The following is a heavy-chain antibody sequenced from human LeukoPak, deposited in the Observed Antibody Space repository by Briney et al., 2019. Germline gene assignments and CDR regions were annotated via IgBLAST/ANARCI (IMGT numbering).Heavy chain of an antibody. CDR2: IYYSGNT. Sequence: SETLSLTCTVSGGSISSYYWSWIRQPPGKGLEWIGYIYYSGNTNSNPSLKSRVTISVDTSKNQFSLKLSSVTAADTAVYYCARTKYSSSSFDYWGQGTLVTVSS. J-gene: IGHJ4*02. D-gene: IGHD6-6*01. V-gene: IGHV4-59*01. CDR3: ARTKYSSSSFDY. CDR1: GGSISSYY.